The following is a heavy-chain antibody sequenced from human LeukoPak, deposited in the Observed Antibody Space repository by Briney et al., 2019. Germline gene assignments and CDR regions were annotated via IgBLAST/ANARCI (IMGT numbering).Heavy chain of an antibody. CDR2: ISGSGDNT. Sequence: GGSLRLSCAVSGFTFSNYAMSWVRRAPGKGLECVSSISGSGDNTYYADSVKGRFTISRDNSKNTLFLQMNSLRAEDTAVYYCAKDWTGTKPFDLWGRGTLVTVSS. CDR3: AKDWTGTKPFDL. CDR1: GFTFSNYA. J-gene: IGHJ2*01. V-gene: IGHV3-23*01. D-gene: IGHD3/OR15-3a*01.